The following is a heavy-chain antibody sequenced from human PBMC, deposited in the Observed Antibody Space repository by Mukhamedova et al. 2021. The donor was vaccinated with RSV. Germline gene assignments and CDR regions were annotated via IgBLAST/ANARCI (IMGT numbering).Heavy chain of an antibody. CDR2: ART. D-gene: IGHD1-26*01. CDR3: ARVVKMGAIVNAAFDF. Sequence: ARTYYNPSLRSRVMISAATSKNQFSLNLSSVTAADTAVYYCARVVKMGAIVNAAFDFWGQGTLVTVSS. V-gene: IGHV4-31*02. J-gene: IGHJ4*02.